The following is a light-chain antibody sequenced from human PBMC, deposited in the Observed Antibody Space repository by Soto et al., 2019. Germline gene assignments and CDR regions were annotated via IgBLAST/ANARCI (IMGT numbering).Light chain of an antibody. V-gene: IGLV2-14*01. Sequence: QSALTQPACVSGSPGQSITISCTGTSSDVGGFLYVSWFQQHPGKAPKLMIYAVSNRPSGISNRFSGSKSGNTASLTISGLQAEDEADYYCSSYSSSISLVVFGGGTKVTVL. CDR2: AVS. J-gene: IGLJ2*01. CDR1: SSDVGGFLY. CDR3: SSYSSSISLVV.